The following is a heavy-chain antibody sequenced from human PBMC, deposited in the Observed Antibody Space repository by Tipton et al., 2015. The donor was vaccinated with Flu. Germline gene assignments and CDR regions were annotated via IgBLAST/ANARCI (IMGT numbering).Heavy chain of an antibody. CDR1: GDSIGSGYF. D-gene: IGHD3-10*02. Sequence: TLSLTCSVSGDSIGSGYFWGWIRQPPGKGLEWIGNVHQAGTTYCNPSLRSRVTISVDTSRNQFSLKLSSVTAADTAVYYCARHTGDSVRGVIDYWGQGILVTVSS. J-gene: IGHJ4*02. CDR2: VHQAGTT. CDR3: ARHTGDSVRGVIDY. V-gene: IGHV4-38-2*01.